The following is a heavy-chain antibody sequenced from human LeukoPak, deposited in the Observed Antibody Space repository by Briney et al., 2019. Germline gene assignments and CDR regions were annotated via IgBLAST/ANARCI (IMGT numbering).Heavy chain of an antibody. CDR3: AAGGGGFYDFWSGGGLGY. Sequence: GGSLILSCAASGFTFSSYSMNWVRQAPGKGLEWVSSISSSSSYIYYADSVKGRFTISRDNAKNSLYLQMNSLRAEDTAVYYCAAGGGGFYDFWSGGGLGYWGQGTLVTVSS. CDR2: ISSSSSYI. D-gene: IGHD3-3*01. J-gene: IGHJ4*02. V-gene: IGHV3-21*01. CDR1: GFTFSSYS.